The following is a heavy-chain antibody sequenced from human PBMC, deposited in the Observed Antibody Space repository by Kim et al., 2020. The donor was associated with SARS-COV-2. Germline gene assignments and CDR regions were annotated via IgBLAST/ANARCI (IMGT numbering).Heavy chain of an antibody. V-gene: IGHV3-74*01. CDR1: GFTFSSYW. CDR2: INADGSNI. D-gene: IGHD3-10*01. Sequence: GGSLRLSCAASGFTFSSYWMAWVRQVPGKGLVWVSRINADGSNIAYADSVKGRFTISRDNAKNTLYLQLNTLRAEDTAVYYCTSHRAGAFDYWGQVTLVT. J-gene: IGHJ4*02. CDR3: TSHRAGAFDY.